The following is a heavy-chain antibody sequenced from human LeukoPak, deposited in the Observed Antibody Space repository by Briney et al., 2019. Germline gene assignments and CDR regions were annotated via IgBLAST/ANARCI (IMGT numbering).Heavy chain of an antibody. D-gene: IGHD1-14*01. Sequence: GRSLRLSCAASGFTFSTYGMHWVRQAPGKGLEWVVVIWYDGSNKFYADSVKDRFIISRDNSKNTLYLQMNSLRAEDTAVYYCATAPTGAFDYWGQGTLVTVSS. V-gene: IGHV3-33*01. CDR1: GFTFSTYG. J-gene: IGHJ4*02. CDR3: ATAPTGAFDY. CDR2: IWYDGSNK.